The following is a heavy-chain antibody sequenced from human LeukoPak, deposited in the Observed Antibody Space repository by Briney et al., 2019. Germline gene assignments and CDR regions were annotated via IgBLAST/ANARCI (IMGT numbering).Heavy chain of an antibody. V-gene: IGHV4-4*09. CDR2: IYTTGST. CDR1: GGSIYSYD. Sequence: SETLSLTCTVSGGSIYSYDWSWFRQPPGKGLEWIGYIYTTGSTNYDPSLMSRVTISIDTSKSQFSLKLSSVTAADTAVYYCARHGYYYYMDVWGKGTTVTVSS. J-gene: IGHJ6*03. CDR3: ARHGYYYYMDV.